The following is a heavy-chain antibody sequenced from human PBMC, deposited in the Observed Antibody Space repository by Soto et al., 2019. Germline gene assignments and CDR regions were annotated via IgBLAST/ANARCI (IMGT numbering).Heavy chain of an antibody. CDR1: GGSVSSGSYY. V-gene: IGHV4-39*01. Sequence: SETLSLTCTVSGGSVSSGSYYWGWIRQSPGKGLEWIGPIYYSGKTYYHPALKSRVTISVDTSNNRFSLKLSSVTAADTAGYYWARNGSYWGQGTLVTVS. J-gene: IGHJ4*02. CDR2: IYYSGKT. CDR3: ARNGSY.